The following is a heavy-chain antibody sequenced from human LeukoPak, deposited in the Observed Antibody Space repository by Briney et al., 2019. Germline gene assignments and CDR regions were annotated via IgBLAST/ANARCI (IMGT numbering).Heavy chain of an antibody. CDR3: ARTDSSGYFFDY. CDR2: IYYSGST. J-gene: IGHJ4*02. CDR1: GGSISSYY. V-gene: IGHV4-59*01. D-gene: IGHD3-22*01. Sequence: PSETLSLTCTVSGGSISSYYWSWIRQPPGKGLEWIGYIYYSGSTNYNPSLKSRVTISVDTSKNQFSLKLSSVTAADTAVYYCARTDSSGYFFDYWGQGTLVTVPS.